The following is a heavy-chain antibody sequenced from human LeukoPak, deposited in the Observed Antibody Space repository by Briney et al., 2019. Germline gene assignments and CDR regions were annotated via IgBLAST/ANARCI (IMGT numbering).Heavy chain of an antibody. J-gene: IGHJ4*02. V-gene: IGHV3-7*01. CDR2: IKQDGSEK. Sequence: GGSLRLSCAASGFTFSRYWMTWVRQAPGKGLEWVANIKQDGSEKNYVDSVKGRFTISRDNAKNSLYLQMNSLRAEDTAVYYCARSVVAANFDYWGQGTLVTVSS. CDR1: GFTFSRYW. CDR3: ARSVVAANFDY. D-gene: IGHD2-15*01.